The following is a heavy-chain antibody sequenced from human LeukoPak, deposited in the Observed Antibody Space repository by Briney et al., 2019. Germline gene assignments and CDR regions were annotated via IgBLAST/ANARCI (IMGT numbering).Heavy chain of an antibody. CDR2: IYHSGST. Sequence: PSGTLSLTCAVSGGSISSSNWWSWVRQPPGKGLEWIGEIYHSGSTNYNPSLKSRVTISVDKSKNQFSLKLSSVTAADTAVYYCASAASGYHEEYYFDYWGQGTLVTVSS. J-gene: IGHJ4*02. CDR1: GGSISSSNW. CDR3: ASAASGYHEEYYFDY. D-gene: IGHD3-22*01. V-gene: IGHV4-4*02.